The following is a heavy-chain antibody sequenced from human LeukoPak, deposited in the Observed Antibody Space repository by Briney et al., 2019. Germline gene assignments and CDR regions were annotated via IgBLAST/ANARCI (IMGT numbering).Heavy chain of an antibody. Sequence: ASVKVSCKASGYTFTGYYMHWVRQAPGQGLKWMGWINPNSGGTNYAQKFQGRVTMTRDTSISTAYMELSRLRSDDTAVYYCARDGVECSSTSCYEDYYYGMDVWGQGTTVTVSS. CDR2: INPNSGGT. D-gene: IGHD2-2*01. J-gene: IGHJ6*02. CDR3: ARDGVECSSTSCYEDYYYGMDV. V-gene: IGHV1-2*02. CDR1: GYTFTGYY.